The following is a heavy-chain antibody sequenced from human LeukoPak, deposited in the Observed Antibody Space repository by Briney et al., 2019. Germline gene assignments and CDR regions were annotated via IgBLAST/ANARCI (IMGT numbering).Heavy chain of an antibody. V-gene: IGHV3-30*02. CDR2: IWYGGSNK. CDR3: AKDFEYSSSGPDY. Sequence: PGGSLRLSCAASGFTFSSYGMHWVRQAPGKGLEWVPVIWYGGSNKYYADSVKGRFTISRDNSKNTLYLQMNSLRAEDTAVYYCAKDFEYSSSGPDYWGQGTLVTVSS. D-gene: IGHD6-6*01. J-gene: IGHJ4*02. CDR1: GFTFSSYG.